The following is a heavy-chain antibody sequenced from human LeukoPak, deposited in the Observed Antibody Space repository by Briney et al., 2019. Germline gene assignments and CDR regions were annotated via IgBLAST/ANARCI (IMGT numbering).Heavy chain of an antibody. Sequence: LSETLSLTCSVSGASISGGTYYWGWIRQPPGKGLEWIGSIYHSGSTYNNPSLKSRVTISVDTSKNQFSLKLSSVTAADTAVYYCARILDNWFDPWGQGTLVTVSS. V-gene: IGHV4-39*07. CDR1: GASISGGTYY. CDR2: IYHSGST. CDR3: ARILDNWFDP. J-gene: IGHJ5*02.